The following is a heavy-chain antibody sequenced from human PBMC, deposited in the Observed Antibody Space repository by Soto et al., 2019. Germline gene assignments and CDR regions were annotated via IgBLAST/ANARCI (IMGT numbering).Heavy chain of an antibody. J-gene: IGHJ4*02. V-gene: IGHV4-59*01. D-gene: IGHD2-21*02. CDR1: GGSISSYY. Sequence: SETLSLTCTVSGGSISSYYWSWIRQPPGKGREWIGYMHKSGSTIYNSSLRSRVTISVDTSKRQLSLKLNSVTVADTAVYYCARSAYCGSGCYYYFDYWGPGTLVTVSS. CDR2: MHKSGST. CDR3: ARSAYCGSGCYYYFDY.